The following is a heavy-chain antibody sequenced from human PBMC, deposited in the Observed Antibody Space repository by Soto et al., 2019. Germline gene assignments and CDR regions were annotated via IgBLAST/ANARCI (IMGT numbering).Heavy chain of an antibody. CDR1: GEAVGSGQSY. CDR2: TSVTGAM. CDR3: ARGRADSAGSSLGRRMDV. V-gene: IGHV4-61*01. J-gene: IGHJ6*02. D-gene: IGHD3-10*01. Sequence: QVQLQESGPGLVKPSETLSLLCLVSGEAVGSGQSYWNWIRQAPGKGLEWIGHTSVTGAMKYSASLKSRVPMSVDTSKSQNTLTLTSVTAADSVTYCWARGRADSAGSSLGRRMDVWGQGTTVTVAS.